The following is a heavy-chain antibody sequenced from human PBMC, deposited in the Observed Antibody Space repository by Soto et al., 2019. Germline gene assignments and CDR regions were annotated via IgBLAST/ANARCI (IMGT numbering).Heavy chain of an antibody. D-gene: IGHD3-22*01. Sequence: GESLKISGRASGYSFTSYWIAWVRQMPGKGLEWMGIIYPGDSDIKYNASFQGQVTISADKSTTTAYVQWSSLKASDTAMYYCARHPGSDSSGYYSTFDYWGQGTLVTVSS. CDR1: GYSFTSYW. V-gene: IGHV5-51*01. CDR3: ARHPGSDSSGYYSTFDY. J-gene: IGHJ4*02. CDR2: IYPGDSDI.